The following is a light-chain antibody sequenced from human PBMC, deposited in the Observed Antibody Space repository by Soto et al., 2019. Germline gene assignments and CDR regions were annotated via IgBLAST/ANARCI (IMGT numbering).Light chain of an antibody. Sequence: DIQMTQSPSSLSASVGDRVTITCQASHDISNYLNWYQQQPGKAPKLLIYGASHLETGVPSRFSGSRSGTDFTFTISSLQPEDIATYFCQQYDNLPLTFGGGTKVEIK. CDR3: QQYDNLPLT. CDR1: HDISNY. J-gene: IGKJ4*02. CDR2: GAS. V-gene: IGKV1-33*01.